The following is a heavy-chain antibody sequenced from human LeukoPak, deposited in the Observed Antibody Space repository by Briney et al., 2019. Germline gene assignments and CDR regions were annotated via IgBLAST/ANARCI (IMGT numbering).Heavy chain of an antibody. CDR2: ISSSSNSI. CDR1: GFTFSSYS. J-gene: IGHJ4*02. D-gene: IGHD3-16*01. Sequence: GGSLRLSCAASGFTFSSYSMNWVRQAPGKGLEWVSYISSSSNSIYYADSVKGRFTISRDNAKNSLYLQMNSLRAEDTAVYYCARGRNAYQEFDFWGQGTLVTVSS. CDR3: ARGRNAYQEFDF. V-gene: IGHV3-48*01.